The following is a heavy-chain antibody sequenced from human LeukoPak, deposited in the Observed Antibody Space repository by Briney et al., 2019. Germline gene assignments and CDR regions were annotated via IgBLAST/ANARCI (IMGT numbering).Heavy chain of an antibody. CDR3: ATFYGYSNTWYYPYFDN. CDR2: MYYSGRT. Sequence: PSETLSLTCTHPGGSISSSSYYSGWIRQPPGDWLEWLGSMYYSGRTFYNPSLRSRVPLSVDTSKNQFSLRLSSMTAADTAVYYCATFYGYSNTWYYPYFDNWGQGTLVTVSS. V-gene: IGHV4-39*01. J-gene: IGHJ4*02. CDR1: GGSISSSSYY. D-gene: IGHD6-13*01.